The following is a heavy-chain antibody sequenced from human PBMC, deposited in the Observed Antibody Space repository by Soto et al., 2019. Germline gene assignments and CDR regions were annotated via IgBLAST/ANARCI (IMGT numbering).Heavy chain of an antibody. V-gene: IGHV4-59*01. J-gene: IGHJ6*02. CDR3: ARYKSNYYYGLDV. CDR1: RGSISRYY. Sequence: WETLSLTCTVSRGSISRYYWSWIRQPPGNGLYCIGYIYYSVITNXXPSLKSRXXISVNTSNNHXSPKLXAVTAAYTASXYCARYKSNYYYGLDVWGQGTTVTVSS. CDR2: IYYSVIT. D-gene: IGHD1-20*01.